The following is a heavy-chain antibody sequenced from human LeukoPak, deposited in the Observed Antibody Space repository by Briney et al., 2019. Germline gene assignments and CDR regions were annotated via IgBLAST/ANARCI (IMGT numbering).Heavy chain of an antibody. CDR3: ATLYYDSSGSTPQATFDY. CDR2: FDPEDGET. Sequence: GASVKVSCKVSGYTLTELSMHWVRQAPGKGLEWMGGFDPEDGETIYAQKFQGRVTMTEDTSTDTAYMELSSLRSEDKAVYYCATLYYDSSGSTPQATFDYWGQGTLVTVSS. D-gene: IGHD3-22*01. V-gene: IGHV1-24*01. CDR1: GYTLTELS. J-gene: IGHJ4*02.